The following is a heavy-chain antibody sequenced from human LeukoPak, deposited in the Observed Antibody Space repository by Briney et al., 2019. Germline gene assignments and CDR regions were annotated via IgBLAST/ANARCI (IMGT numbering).Heavy chain of an antibody. CDR3: ASQLGGTTFH. Sequence: PQTLSLTCTVSGGSTTSYFRRWIRHPPGEGLEWIGYVYYNGITNYNPSLKSRVSISLDTSKNQFSLRLNSVTAAETAVYYCASQLGGTTFHWGQGTLVTVSS. J-gene: IGHJ4*02. CDR2: VYYNGIT. CDR1: GGSTTSYF. V-gene: IGHV4-59*01. D-gene: IGHD1/OR15-1a*01.